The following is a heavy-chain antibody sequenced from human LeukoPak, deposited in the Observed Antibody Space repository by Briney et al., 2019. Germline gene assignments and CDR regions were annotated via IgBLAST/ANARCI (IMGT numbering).Heavy chain of an antibody. Sequence: PGGSLRLSCAASGFTFSSYSMNWVRQAPGKGLEWVSSISSSSSYIYYADSVKGRFTISRDNAKNSLYLQMNSLRAEDTAVYYCARDSTSYGDYTAFDIWGQGTMVTVSS. J-gene: IGHJ3*02. CDR2: ISSSSSYI. CDR3: ARDSTSYGDYTAFDI. CDR1: GFTFSSYS. V-gene: IGHV3-21*01. D-gene: IGHD4-17*01.